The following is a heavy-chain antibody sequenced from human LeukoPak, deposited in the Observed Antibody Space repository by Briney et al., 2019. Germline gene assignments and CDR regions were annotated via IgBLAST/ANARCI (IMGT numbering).Heavy chain of an antibody. CDR1: GFTFSDYY. J-gene: IGHJ5*02. V-gene: IGHV3-11*04. Sequence: GGSLRLSCAASGFTFSDYYMSWIRQAPGKGLEWVSYISSSGSTIYYADSVKGRSTISRDNAKNSLYLQMNSLRAEDTAVYYCTRDLERGKQWLVFRFDPWGQGTLVTVSS. D-gene: IGHD6-19*01. CDR3: TRDLERGKQWLVFRFDP. CDR2: ISSSGSTI.